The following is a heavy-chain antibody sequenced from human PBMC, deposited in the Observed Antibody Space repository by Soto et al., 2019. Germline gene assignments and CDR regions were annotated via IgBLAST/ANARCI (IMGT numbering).Heavy chain of an antibody. CDR3: AHTAIGDPLVRAFDI. J-gene: IGHJ3*02. CDR2: IDPSDSYT. D-gene: IGHD2-8*02. V-gene: IGHV5-10-1*01. CDR1: GYSFTSYW. Sequence: GESLKISCKGSGYSFTSYWISWVRQMPGKGLEWMGRIDPSDSYTNYSPSFQGHVTISADKSISTAYLQWSSLKASGTAMYYCAHTAIGDPLVRAFDIWAKGQWSPSPQ.